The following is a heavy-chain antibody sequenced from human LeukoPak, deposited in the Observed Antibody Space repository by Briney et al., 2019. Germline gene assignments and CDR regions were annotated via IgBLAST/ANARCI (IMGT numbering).Heavy chain of an antibody. J-gene: IGHJ4*02. V-gene: IGHV3-21*01. CDR2: ISSSSSYI. Sequence: GGSLRLSCAASGFTFSSYSMNWVRQAPGKGLEWVSSISSSSSYIYYADSVKGRSTISRDNAKSSLYLQMNSLRAEDTAVYYCARACPAAGKCYFDYWGQGTLVTVSS. D-gene: IGHD6-13*01. CDR1: GFTFSSYS. CDR3: ARACPAAGKCYFDY.